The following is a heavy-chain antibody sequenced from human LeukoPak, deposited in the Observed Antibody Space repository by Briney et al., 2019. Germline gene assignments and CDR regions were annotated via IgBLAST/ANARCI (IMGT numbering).Heavy chain of an antibody. J-gene: IGHJ5*02. CDR1: GGSISSSSSYY. Sequence: SETLSLTCTVSGGSISSSSSYYWGWLRQPPGKGLEWIGYIHHSGSTKYIPSLKSRVTISLDTSKNQFSLRLSSVTAADTAVYYCARGDTMLRVVIDEIDPWGQGTLVTVSS. CDR2: IHHSGST. CDR3: ARGDTMLRVVIDEIDP. V-gene: IGHV4-61*05. D-gene: IGHD3-10*01.